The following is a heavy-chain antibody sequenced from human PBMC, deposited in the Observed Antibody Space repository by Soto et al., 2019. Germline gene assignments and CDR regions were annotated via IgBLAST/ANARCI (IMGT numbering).Heavy chain of an antibody. CDR3: ARGDAYGDYNYYYYYYVDV. J-gene: IGHJ6*03. D-gene: IGHD4-17*01. CDR1: GYTFNRYG. V-gene: IGHV1-18*01. Sequence: GASVKVSCKASGYTFNRYGISWVRQAPGLGLEWMGWISAYNGKTHFAQSLQGRVTLTIHTSTSTAYMELRSLRSDDTAVYYCARGDAYGDYNYYYYYYVDVWGKGTTVTVSS. CDR2: ISAYNGKT.